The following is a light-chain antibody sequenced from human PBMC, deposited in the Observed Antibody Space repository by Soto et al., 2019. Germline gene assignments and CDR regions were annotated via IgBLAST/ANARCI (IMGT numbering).Light chain of an antibody. Sequence: EIVLTQSPGTLSLSPGERATLSCRASQSVSSSYLAWYQQKPGQAPRLLIYGASSRATGIPDRFSGSGSGTDFTLTIRRLEPEDFAGYYCQQYGSSPLTFGQGTKVEIK. CDR3: QQYGSSPLT. CDR2: GAS. V-gene: IGKV3-20*01. CDR1: QSVSSSY. J-gene: IGKJ1*01.